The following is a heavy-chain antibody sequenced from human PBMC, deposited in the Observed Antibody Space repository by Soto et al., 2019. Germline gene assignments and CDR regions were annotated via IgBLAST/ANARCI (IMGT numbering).Heavy chain of an antibody. Sequence: SETLSLTCTVSGGSISSSSYYWGWIRQPPGKGLEWIGSIYYSGSTYYNPSLKSRVTISVDTSKNPFSLKLSSVTAADTAVYYCGIVMTTVTDFDYWGQGTLVTVSS. J-gene: IGHJ4*02. D-gene: IGHD4-4*01. CDR1: GGSISSSSYY. CDR2: IYYSGST. CDR3: GIVMTTVTDFDY. V-gene: IGHV4-39*01.